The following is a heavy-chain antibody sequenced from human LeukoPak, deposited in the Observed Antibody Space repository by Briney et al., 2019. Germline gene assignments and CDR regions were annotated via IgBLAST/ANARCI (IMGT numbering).Heavy chain of an antibody. J-gene: IGHJ4*02. CDR2: ITNDGRTT. V-gene: IGHV3-74*01. Sequence: GGSLRLSCAASGFTFNTYWMHWVRQSPGKGPVCGSRITNDGRTTFYADSVKGRFTISRDNAKNTLYLQMNSLRGEDTAVYYCARDQDGPGPTIDYWGQGTLVTVSS. CDR1: GFTFNTYW. D-gene: IGHD1-14*01. CDR3: ARDQDGPGPTIDY.